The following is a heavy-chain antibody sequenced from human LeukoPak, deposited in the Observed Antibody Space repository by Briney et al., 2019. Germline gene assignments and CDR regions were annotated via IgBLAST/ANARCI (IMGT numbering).Heavy chain of an antibody. CDR1: TGSISSGDYF. Sequence: PSETLSLTCTVSTGSISSGDYFWSWIRQHPGKGLEWIGYIHYGGRTYYNPSLKSRVTISVDTSKNQLSLKLTSVTAADTAVYYCARDARPGSGHGFDPWGQGTLVTVSS. J-gene: IGHJ5*02. CDR3: ARDARPGSGHGFDP. D-gene: IGHD5-12*01. CDR2: IHYGGRT. V-gene: IGHV4-31*03.